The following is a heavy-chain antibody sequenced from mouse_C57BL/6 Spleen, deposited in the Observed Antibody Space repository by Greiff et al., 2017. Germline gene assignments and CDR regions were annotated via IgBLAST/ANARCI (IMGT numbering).Heavy chain of an antibody. J-gene: IGHJ4*01. V-gene: IGHV1-39*01. Sequence: EVQLVESGPELVKPGASVKISCKASGYSFTDYNMNWVKQSNGKSLEWIGVINPNYGTTSYNQKFKGKATLTVDQSSSTAYMQLNSLTSEDSAVYYCARSQLSNWDPYAMDYWGQGTSVTVSS. CDR2: INPNYGTT. D-gene: IGHD4-1*02. CDR3: ARSQLSNWDPYAMDY. CDR1: GYSFTDYN.